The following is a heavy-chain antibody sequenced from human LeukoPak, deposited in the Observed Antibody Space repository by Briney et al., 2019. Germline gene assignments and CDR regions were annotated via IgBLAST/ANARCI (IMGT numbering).Heavy chain of an antibody. J-gene: IGHJ4*02. CDR3: ARDTYYHDSSGYYYFL. Sequence: ASVKVSCKASGATFSSYAISWVRQAPGQGLEWMGRIIPILGIANYAQKFQGRVAITADKSTSTAYMELSSLRSEDTAVYYCARDTYYHDSSGYYYFLWGQGTLVTVSS. D-gene: IGHD3-22*01. CDR2: IIPILGIA. V-gene: IGHV1-69*04. CDR1: GATFSSYA.